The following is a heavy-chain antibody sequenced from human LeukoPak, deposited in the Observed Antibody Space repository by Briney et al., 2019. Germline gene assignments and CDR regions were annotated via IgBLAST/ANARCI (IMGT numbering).Heavy chain of an antibody. J-gene: IGHJ4*02. CDR2: ITHSGST. CDR1: GGSFSGYY. Sequence: PSETLSLTCAVYGGSFSGYYWTWIRQPPGKGLEWIGEITHSGSTNYNPSLKSRVIISTDTSSNQFSLKLSSVTAADTAVYYCARGPPQTYFHGNGYYYFDYWGQGTLVTVSS. V-gene: IGHV4-34*01. CDR3: ARGPPQTYFHGNGYYYFDY. D-gene: IGHD3-22*01.